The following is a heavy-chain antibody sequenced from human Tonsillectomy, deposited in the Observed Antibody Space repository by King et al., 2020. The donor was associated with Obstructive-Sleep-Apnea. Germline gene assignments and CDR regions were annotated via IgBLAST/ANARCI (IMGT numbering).Heavy chain of an antibody. CDR1: GFTFSSYG. J-gene: IGHJ4*02. CDR2: ISYDGVNK. D-gene: IGHD5-18*01. CDR3: ARSVTPMAGDNYFDY. Sequence: QLVQSGGGVVQPGRSLRLSCAASGFTFSSYGMHWVRQAPGKGLEWVAVISYDGVNKYYADSVRGRFTISRDNSKNTLYLQMNSLRAGDTAVYYCARSVTPMAGDNYFDYWGQGTLVTVSS. V-gene: IGHV3-30*19.